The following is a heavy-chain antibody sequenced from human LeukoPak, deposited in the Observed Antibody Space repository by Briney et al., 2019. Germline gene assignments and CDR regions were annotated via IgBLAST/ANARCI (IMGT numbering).Heavy chain of an antibody. CDR3: ARDRYYFDY. Sequence: SETLSLTCAVYGGSFSGYYWSWIRQPPGKGLEWIGEINHSGSTNYNLSLKSRVTISVDTSKNQFSLKLSSVTAADTAVYYCARDRYYFDYWGQGTLVTVSS. CDR2: INHSGST. J-gene: IGHJ4*02. V-gene: IGHV4-34*01. CDR1: GGSFSGYY.